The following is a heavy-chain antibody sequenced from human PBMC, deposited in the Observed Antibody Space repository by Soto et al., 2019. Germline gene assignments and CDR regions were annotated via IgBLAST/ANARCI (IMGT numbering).Heavy chain of an antibody. CDR3: ATHDGPAAAGLVLAF. Sequence: EVQLVESGGGLVQPGGSLRLSCEASGFTFSSRWMTWVRQGPGKGLEWVANIKQDENGKDYVDSVKGRFTISRDNAKNSLYLKMNSLRAEDTAVYYCATHDGPAAAGLVLAFWGQGTLVNVSS. V-gene: IGHV3-7*02. CDR2: IKQDENGK. CDR1: GFTFSSRW. J-gene: IGHJ4*02. D-gene: IGHD6-13*01.